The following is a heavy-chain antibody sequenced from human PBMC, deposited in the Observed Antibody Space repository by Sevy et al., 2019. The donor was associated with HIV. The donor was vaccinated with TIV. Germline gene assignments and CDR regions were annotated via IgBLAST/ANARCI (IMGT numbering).Heavy chain of an antibody. CDR1: GFTCGNYD. Sequence: GGSLRLSCVASGFTCGNYDMHWVRQAKGKGLEWVSAIGLAGDTYYPGSVKGRFTISREKDKKSLYLQMNSLRAGDTAVYYCARGWRDRWYFDRWGRGTLVTVSS. V-gene: IGHV3-13*01. CDR3: ARGWRDRWYFDR. J-gene: IGHJ2*01. CDR2: IGLAGDT.